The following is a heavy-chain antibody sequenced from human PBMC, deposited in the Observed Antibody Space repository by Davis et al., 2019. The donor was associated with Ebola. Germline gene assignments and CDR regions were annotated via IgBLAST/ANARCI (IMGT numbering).Heavy chain of an antibody. D-gene: IGHD2-15*01. CDR2: IYYSGST. CDR1: GGSISSYY. CDR3: ARGRIGCSGGSCFNWFDP. Sequence: MPSETLSLTCTVSGGSISSYYWSWIRQPPGKGLEWIGYIYYSGSTNYNPSLKSRVTISVDTSKNQFSLNLSSVTASDTAVYYCARGRIGCSGGSCFNWFDPWGQGTLVTVSS. J-gene: IGHJ5*02. V-gene: IGHV4-59*12.